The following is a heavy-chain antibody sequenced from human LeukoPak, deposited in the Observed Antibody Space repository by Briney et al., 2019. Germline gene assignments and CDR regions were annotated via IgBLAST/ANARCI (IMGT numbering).Heavy chain of an antibody. D-gene: IGHD3-10*01. CDR1: GFTFDDYG. Sequence: PGGSLRLSCAASGFTFDDYGMSWVRQAPGKGLEWVSGITWNGGSTGYEDSVKGRFTISRDNAKNSLYLQMNSLRAEDTAVYYCARDDLHGYKDYWGQGTLVTVSS. V-gene: IGHV3-20*04. CDR3: ARDDLHGYKDY. J-gene: IGHJ4*02. CDR2: ITWNGGST.